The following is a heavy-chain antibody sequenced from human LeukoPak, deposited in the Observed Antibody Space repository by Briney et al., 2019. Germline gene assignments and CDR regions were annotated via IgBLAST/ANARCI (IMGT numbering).Heavy chain of an antibody. D-gene: IGHD6-13*01. CDR2: IKQDGSER. CDR3: ARAAAAVGDY. V-gene: IGHV3-7*01. J-gene: IGHJ4*02. CDR1: GFTFSNFW. Sequence: GGSLRLSCAASGFTFSNFWMSWVRQAPGGGLEWVANIKQDGSERYYVDSVKGRFTISRDNAKNSLYLQMNSLRVEDTAVYYCARAAAAVGDYWGQGALVTVSS.